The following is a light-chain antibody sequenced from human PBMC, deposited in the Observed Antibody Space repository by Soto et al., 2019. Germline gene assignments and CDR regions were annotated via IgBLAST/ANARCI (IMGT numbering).Light chain of an antibody. J-gene: IGKJ3*01. CDR3: QEYSKWPLFT. Sequence: EIVVTQSPGILSVSPGDRATLSCRASQSVGRNLAWYQQKPGQAPTLLIYAASTRATGLPARFSGSGSGTDFTLTISSLQSGDLAVYYCQEYSKWPLFTFGPGTRVDIK. CDR1: QSVGRN. V-gene: IGKV3-15*01. CDR2: AAS.